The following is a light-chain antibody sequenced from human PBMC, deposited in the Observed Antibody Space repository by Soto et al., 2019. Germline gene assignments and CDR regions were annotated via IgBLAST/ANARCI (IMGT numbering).Light chain of an antibody. CDR1: SGSIATNY. CDR2: DDN. J-gene: IGLJ2*01. CDR3: QSYDNFNRV. V-gene: IGLV6-57*04. Sequence: NFMLTQPHSVSESPGKTVTISCSRSSGSIATNYVQWYQQRPGSAPTTVIYDDNQRPSGVPDRFSGSIDSSSNSASLTISGLKTEDEADYCCQSYDNFNRVFGGGTKVTVL.